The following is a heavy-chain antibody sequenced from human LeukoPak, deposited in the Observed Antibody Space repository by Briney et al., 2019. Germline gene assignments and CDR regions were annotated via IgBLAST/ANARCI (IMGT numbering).Heavy chain of an antibody. CDR1: GGSFSGYY. V-gene: IGHV4-34*01. CDR2: INHSGST. Sequence: SETLSLTCAVYGGSFSGYYWSWIRQPPGKGLEWIGEINHSGSTNYNPSLKSRVTISVDTSKNQFSLKLSSVTAADTAVYYCAREPTGGFDPWGQGTLVTVSS. CDR3: AREPTGGFDP. J-gene: IGHJ5*02.